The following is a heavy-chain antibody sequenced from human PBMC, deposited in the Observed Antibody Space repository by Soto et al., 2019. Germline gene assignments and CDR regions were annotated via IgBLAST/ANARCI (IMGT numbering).Heavy chain of an antibody. D-gene: IGHD5-18*01. CDR2: ISSSGSTI. CDR3: ARDPGYSYGSPFDY. J-gene: IGHJ4*02. V-gene: IGHV3-11*01. CDR1: GFTFSDYY. Sequence: GRSLRLSCTPSGFTFSDYYMSWIRQAPGKGLEWVSYISSSGSTIYYADSVKGRFTISRDNAKNSLYLKMNSLRAEDTAVYYCARDPGYSYGSPFDYWGEGTFVTVYS.